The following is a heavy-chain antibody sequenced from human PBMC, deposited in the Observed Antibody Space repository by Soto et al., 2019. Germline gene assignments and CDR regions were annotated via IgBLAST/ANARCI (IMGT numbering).Heavy chain of an antibody. D-gene: IGHD3-22*01. CDR1: GGTFSSYT. CDR2: IIPILGIA. J-gene: IGHJ4*02. V-gene: IGHV1-69*08. Sequence: QVQLVQSGAAVKKPGSSVKVSCKASGGTFSSYTISWVRQAPGQGLEWMGRIIPILGIANYAQKFQGRVTITADKSTSTAYMELSSLRSEDTAVYYCARDLSDYYDSSGYFDYWGQGTLVTVSS. CDR3: ARDLSDYYDSSGYFDY.